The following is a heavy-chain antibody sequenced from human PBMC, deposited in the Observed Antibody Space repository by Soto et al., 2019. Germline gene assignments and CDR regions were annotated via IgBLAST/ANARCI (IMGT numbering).Heavy chain of an antibody. Sequence: QVQLVQSGDEVKKPGASVKVSCKASGYIFVNYGIAWVRQAPGQGLEWMGWISPYTGNTHSATKVQGRLTMTTDTXXSTASMDLGSLTSDDTAVYYCVMVDNYVTPTPQDVWGQGITVTVSS. J-gene: IGHJ6*02. D-gene: IGHD3-16*01. CDR2: ISPYTGNT. V-gene: IGHV1-18*01. CDR3: VMVDNYVTPTPQDV. CDR1: GYIFVNYG.